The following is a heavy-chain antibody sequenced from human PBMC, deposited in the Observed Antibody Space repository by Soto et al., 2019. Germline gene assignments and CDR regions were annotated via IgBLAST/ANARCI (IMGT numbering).Heavy chain of an antibody. CDR1: GGSISNYY. J-gene: IGHJ6*02. Sequence: ETLSLTCTVSGGSISNYYWSWIRQSPGKGLEWIGYIYDTGNTNSNPSLQSRATISMDTSKNQLSLTLSSVTAADTAVYYCARARITMVREVIKYNMDVWGQGTTVTV. D-gene: IGHD3-10*01. V-gene: IGHV4-59*01. CDR2: IYDTGNT. CDR3: ARARITMVREVIKYNMDV.